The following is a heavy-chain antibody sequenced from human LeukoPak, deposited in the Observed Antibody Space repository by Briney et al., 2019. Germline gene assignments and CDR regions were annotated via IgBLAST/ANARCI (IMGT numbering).Heavy chain of an antibody. V-gene: IGHV3-23*01. CDR3: ARGGLGFDYYFDY. CDR1: AFTFSSYG. CDR2: ISGDGRDI. J-gene: IGHJ4*02. Sequence: PGGSLRLSCAASAFTFSSYGMSWVRQAPGKGLEWVSAISGDGRDIFYADAVKGRFTISRDNAKNSLYLQMNSLRAEDTALYYCARGGLGFDYYFDYWGQGTLVTVSS. D-gene: IGHD3-16*01.